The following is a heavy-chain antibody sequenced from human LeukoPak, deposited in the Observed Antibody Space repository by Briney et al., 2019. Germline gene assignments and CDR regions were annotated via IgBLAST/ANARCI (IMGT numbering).Heavy chain of an antibody. CDR2: IYYSGST. Sequence: PSETLSLTCTVSGGSISSGDYYWSWIRQPPGKGLEWIGYIYYSGSTNYNPSLKSRVTISVDTSKNQFSLKLSSVTAADTAVYYCARTNYYDSSAYDYWGQGTLVTVSS. V-gene: IGHV4-61*08. J-gene: IGHJ4*02. CDR3: ARTNYYDSSAYDY. CDR1: GGSISSGDYY. D-gene: IGHD3-22*01.